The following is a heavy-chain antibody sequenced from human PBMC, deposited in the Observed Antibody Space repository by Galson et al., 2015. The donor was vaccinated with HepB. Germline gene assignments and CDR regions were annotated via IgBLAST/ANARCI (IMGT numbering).Heavy chain of an antibody. CDR3: ARVPPYGVVPEDY. CDR2: ISAYNGNT. D-gene: IGHD2-2*01. Sequence: SVKVSCKASGYTFTNYAINWVRQAPGQGLEWMGWISAYNGNTNYAQKLQGRVTMTTDTSTSTAYMELRSLRSDDTAVYYCARVPPYGVVPEDYWGQGTTVTVSS. V-gene: IGHV1-18*04. J-gene: IGHJ4*03. CDR1: GYTFTNYA.